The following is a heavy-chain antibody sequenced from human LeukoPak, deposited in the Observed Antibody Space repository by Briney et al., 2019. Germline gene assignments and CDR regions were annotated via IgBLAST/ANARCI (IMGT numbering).Heavy chain of an antibody. CDR3: ATAYIAAAGDNWFDP. CDR2: FDPEDGET. Sequence: ASVKVSCKVSGYTLTELSMHWVRQAPGKGLEWMGGFDPEDGETIYAQKFQGRVTMTEDTSTNTAYMELSSLRSEDTAVYYCATAYIAAAGDNWFDPWGQGTLVTVSS. V-gene: IGHV1-24*01. CDR1: GYTLTELS. J-gene: IGHJ5*02. D-gene: IGHD6-13*01.